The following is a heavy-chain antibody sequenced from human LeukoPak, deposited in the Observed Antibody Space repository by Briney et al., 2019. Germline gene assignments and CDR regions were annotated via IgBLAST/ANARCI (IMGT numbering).Heavy chain of an antibody. CDR2: IYYSGST. Sequence: PSETLSLTCTVSGGSISSYYWSWIRQPPGKGLEWIGYIYYSGSTNYNPSLKSRVTISVDTSKNQFSLKLSSVTAADTAVYYCARGLLCSSTSCYASYYYYMDVWGKGTTVTISS. D-gene: IGHD2-2*01. CDR3: ARGLLCSSTSCYASYYYYMDV. V-gene: IGHV4-59*12. J-gene: IGHJ6*03. CDR1: GGSISSYY.